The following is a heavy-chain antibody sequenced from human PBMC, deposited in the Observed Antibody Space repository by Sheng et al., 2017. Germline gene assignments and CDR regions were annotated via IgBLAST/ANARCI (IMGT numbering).Heavy chain of an antibody. J-gene: IGHJ4*02. CDR3: ARDFGPPSYDILTGYLCC. D-gene: IGHD3-9*01. Sequence: QVQLVQSGAEVKKPGASVKVSCKTSGYTFTTYGISWVRQAPGQGLEWMGWISTYNGNTNYAQKFLGRVTMTRDTSTRTAYMELRSLRSDDTAVYYCARDFGPPSYDILTGYLCCWGQGTLVTV. V-gene: IGHV1-18*01. CDR2: ISTYNGNT. CDR1: GYTFTTYG.